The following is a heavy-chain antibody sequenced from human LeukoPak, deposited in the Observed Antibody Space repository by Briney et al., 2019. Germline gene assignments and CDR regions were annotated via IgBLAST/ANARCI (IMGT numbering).Heavy chain of an antibody. CDR1: GYTFTRYG. D-gene: IGHD3-10*01. Sequence: PGASVKVSCKASGYTFTRYGFSWVRQAPGQGLEWMGWISTYYGNTNYAQKLQDRVTMTTDTSPSTAYMELTSLRYDDTAVYYCARVYSTNYYGSGDRPFLFDYWGQGTVVTVSS. CDR3: ARVYSTNYYGSGDRPFLFDY. J-gene: IGHJ4*02. V-gene: IGHV1-18*01. CDR2: ISTYYGNT.